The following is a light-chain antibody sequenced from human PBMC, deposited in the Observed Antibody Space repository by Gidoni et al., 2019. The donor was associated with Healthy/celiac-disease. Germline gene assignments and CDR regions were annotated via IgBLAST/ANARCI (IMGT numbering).Light chain of an antibody. CDR2: YAS. CDR3: QQRYNWPWT. V-gene: IGKV3-11*01. Sequence: EIVLTQSPATLSLSPGERATLYCRASQGVSSYLAWYQQKPGQAPRLLIYYASTMPTGIPARFSGSGSGTDFTLTISSLEPEDSAVYYCQQRYNWPWTFGQGTKVEIK. CDR1: QGVSSY. J-gene: IGKJ1*01.